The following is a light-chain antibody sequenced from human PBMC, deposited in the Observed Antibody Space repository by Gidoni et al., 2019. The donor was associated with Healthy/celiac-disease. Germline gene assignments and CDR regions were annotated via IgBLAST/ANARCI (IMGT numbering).Light chain of an antibody. CDR3: QQYNSYPLT. J-gene: IGKJ4*01. Sequence: DIQMTQSPSTLSASVGDIVTITCRASQSISSWLAWYQQQPGKAPKLLIYDASSLESGVPSRFSGSGSGTEFTLTISSLQPDDFATYYCQQYNSYPLTFGGGTKVEIK. V-gene: IGKV1-5*01. CDR1: QSISSW. CDR2: DAS.